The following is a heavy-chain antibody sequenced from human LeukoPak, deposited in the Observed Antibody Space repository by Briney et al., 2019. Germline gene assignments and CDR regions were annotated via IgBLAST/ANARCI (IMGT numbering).Heavy chain of an antibody. CDR2: IYYSGSN. CDR3: ARLNYDILTGPDY. CDR1: GGSLTSGGYY. D-gene: IGHD3-9*01. J-gene: IGHJ4*02. Sequence: SETLSLTCTVPGGSLTSGGYYWSWIRHHPRKCLEWIGYIYYSGSNYYNTFLKSRVTISVDTSKKQFSLKLSSVTAADTAVYYCARLNYDILTGPDYWGQGTLVTVSS. V-gene: IGHV4-31*03.